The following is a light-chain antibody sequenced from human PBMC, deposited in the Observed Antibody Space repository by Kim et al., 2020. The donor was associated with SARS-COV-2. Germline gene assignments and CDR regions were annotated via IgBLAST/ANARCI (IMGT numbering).Light chain of an antibody. CDR3: QKYNIGPLI. Sequence: DIQMTQSPSSLSAPVGDRVTITCRASQDISNDLVWYQQKPGKVPKVLIYAASTLQSVVPSRFSGSGSGTDFTLTISSLQSEDVATYYCQKYNIGPLIFGGGTKVDIK. J-gene: IGKJ4*01. CDR2: AAS. V-gene: IGKV1-27*01. CDR1: QDISND.